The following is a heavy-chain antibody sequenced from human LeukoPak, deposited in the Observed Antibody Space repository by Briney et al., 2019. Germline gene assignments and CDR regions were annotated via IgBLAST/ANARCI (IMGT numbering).Heavy chain of an antibody. V-gene: IGHV3-30*18. CDR2: ISYDGSNK. CDR1: GFTFSSYG. D-gene: IGHD4-23*01. Sequence: GGSLRLSCAASGFTFSSYGMHWVRQAPGKGLEWVAVISYDGSNKYYADSVKGRFTISRDNSKNTLCLQMNSLRAEDTAVYYCANLLRWEPYWGQGTLVTVSS. J-gene: IGHJ4*02. CDR3: ANLLRWEPY.